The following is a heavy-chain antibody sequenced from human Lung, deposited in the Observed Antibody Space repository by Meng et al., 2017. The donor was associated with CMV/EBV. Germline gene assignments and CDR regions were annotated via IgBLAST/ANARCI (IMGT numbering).Heavy chain of an antibody. J-gene: IGHJ5*01. D-gene: IGHD6-19*01. CDR2: INTNNGNR. CDR3: ARPFTSGWYNWFDP. CDR1: GYTFTNNG. Sequence: ASXXVSXKASGYTFTNNGVGWLRQARGQGPEWMGWINTNNGNRNYAQKFQGRVILTTDTSTNTAYMELTSLTSDDTAVYYCARPFTSGWYNWFDPWRQGTLVT. V-gene: IGHV1-18*01.